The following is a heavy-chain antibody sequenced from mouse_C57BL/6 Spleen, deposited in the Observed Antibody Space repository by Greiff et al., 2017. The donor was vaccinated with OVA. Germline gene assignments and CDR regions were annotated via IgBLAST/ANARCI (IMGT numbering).Heavy chain of an antibody. CDR1: GYSITSGYY. CDR3: ARGRSVYGSSFYWYFDV. Sequence: ESGPGLVKPSQSLSLTCSVTGYSITSGYYWNWIRQFPGNKLEWMGYISYDGSNNYNPSLKNRISITRDTSKNQFFLKLNSVTTEDTATYYCARGRSVYGSSFYWYFDVWGTGTTVTVSS. J-gene: IGHJ1*03. D-gene: IGHD1-1*01. V-gene: IGHV3-6*01. CDR2: ISYDGSN.